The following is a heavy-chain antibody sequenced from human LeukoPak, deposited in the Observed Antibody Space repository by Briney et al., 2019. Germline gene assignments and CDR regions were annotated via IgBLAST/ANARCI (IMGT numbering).Heavy chain of an antibody. D-gene: IGHD3-22*01. CDR3: ARANDYYDSSDETEPFDY. Sequence: SETLSLTCTVSGGSITSTGYYWGWIRQAPGKGLEWIGSVYYSGSTYYNPSLKSRVTISVDTSKNQFSLKLSSVTAADTAVYYCARANDYYDSSDETEPFDYWGQGTLVTVSS. CDR1: GGSITSTGYY. CDR2: VYYSGST. J-gene: IGHJ4*02. V-gene: IGHV4-39*07.